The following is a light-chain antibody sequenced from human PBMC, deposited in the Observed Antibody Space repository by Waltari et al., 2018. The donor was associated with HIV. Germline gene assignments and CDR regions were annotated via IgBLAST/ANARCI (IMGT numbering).Light chain of an antibody. CDR3: SSYAGSNNRWV. J-gene: IGLJ3*02. CDR2: EVS. CDR1: SSDVGGYNY. Sequence: QSALTQPPSASGSPGQSVTISCTGTSSDVGGYNYVSWYQQHPGKAPKLMIYEVSKRPSWVPDRFSGSKSGSTASLTVSGLQAEDEADYYCSSYAGSNNRWVFGGGTKLTVL. V-gene: IGLV2-8*01.